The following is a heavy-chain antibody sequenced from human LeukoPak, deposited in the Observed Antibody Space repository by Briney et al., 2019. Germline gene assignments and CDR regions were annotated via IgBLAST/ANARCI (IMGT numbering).Heavy chain of an antibody. CDR1: GFSFSNYG. CDR3: AKDDLVATSHFDP. CDR2: TTGSGRSS. J-gene: IGHJ5*02. Sequence: PGGSLRLSCVASGFSFSNYGMSWVRQAPGKGLEWVAATTGSGRSSYYADSMKGRFTISRDNSKDTLYLQMNGLRVEDTAVYYCAKDDLVATSHFDPWGNGTLVTVSS. D-gene: IGHD5-12*01. V-gene: IGHV3-23*01.